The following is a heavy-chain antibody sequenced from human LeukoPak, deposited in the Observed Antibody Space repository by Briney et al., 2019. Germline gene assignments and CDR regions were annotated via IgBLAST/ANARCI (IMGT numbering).Heavy chain of an antibody. Sequence: GGSLRLSCAASGFTFSNYWMSWVRQAPGKGLEWVANIKEDGSEKYYVDSVKGRFTISRDNAKNSLYLQMNSLRAEDTAVYYCARSFLSIAAAATDYWGQGTLVTVSS. V-gene: IGHV3-7*01. CDR3: ARSFLSIAAAATDY. CDR2: IKEDGSEK. J-gene: IGHJ4*02. D-gene: IGHD6-13*01. CDR1: GFTFSNYW.